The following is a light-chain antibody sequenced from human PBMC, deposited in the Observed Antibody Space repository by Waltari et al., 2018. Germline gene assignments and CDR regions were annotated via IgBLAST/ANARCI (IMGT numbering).Light chain of an antibody. Sequence: DIVMTQSPDSLAVSLGERATINCKSSQSVLYSSNNKNYLAWYQQKPGQPPKLLIYCAFTRESGVPDRFSGSGSGTDFTLTISSLQAEDVAVYYCQQYYSTPQTFGQGTKVEIK. CDR1: QSVLYSSNNKNY. CDR3: QQYYSTPQT. CDR2: CAF. J-gene: IGKJ1*01. V-gene: IGKV4-1*01.